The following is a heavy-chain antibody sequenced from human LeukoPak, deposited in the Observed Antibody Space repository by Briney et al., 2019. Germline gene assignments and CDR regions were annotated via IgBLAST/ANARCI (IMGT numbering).Heavy chain of an antibody. Sequence: PSQTLSLTCTVSGGSISSGGYYWSWIRQHPGKGLEWFGYIYYSGSTYYNPSLKSRVTITVDTSKNQFSLKLSSVTAADTAVYYCATAPTVDYFDYWGQGTLVTVSS. CDR2: IYYSGST. D-gene: IGHD4-23*01. V-gene: IGHV4-31*03. J-gene: IGHJ4*02. CDR1: GGSISSGGYY. CDR3: ATAPTVDYFDY.